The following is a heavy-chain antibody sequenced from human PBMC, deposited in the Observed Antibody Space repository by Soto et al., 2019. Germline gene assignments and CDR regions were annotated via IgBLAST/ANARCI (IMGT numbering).Heavy chain of an antibody. CDR2: IIPIFGTA. CDR3: ARPAVVAATWGWFDP. V-gene: IGHV1-69*13. D-gene: IGHD2-15*01. J-gene: IGHJ5*02. Sequence: SVKVSCKASGGTFSSYAISWVRQAPGQGLEWMGGIIPIFGTANYAQKFQGRVTITADESTSPAYMELSSLGSEDTAVYYCARPAVVAATWGWFDPWGQGTLVTVSS. CDR1: GGTFSSYA.